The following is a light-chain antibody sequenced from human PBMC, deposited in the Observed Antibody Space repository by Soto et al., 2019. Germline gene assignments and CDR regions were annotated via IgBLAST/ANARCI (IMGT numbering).Light chain of an antibody. CDR1: SSDVGGHNY. Sequence: QSVLTQPASVSGSRGQSITISCTGTSSDVGGHNYVSWYQQYPGKAPKLMIYDVSNRPSGVSNRFSGSKSGNTASLTISGLQAEDEADYYCSSYTSSSTLVFGGGTQLTVL. CDR3: SSYTSSSTLV. CDR2: DVS. J-gene: IGLJ2*01. V-gene: IGLV2-14*01.